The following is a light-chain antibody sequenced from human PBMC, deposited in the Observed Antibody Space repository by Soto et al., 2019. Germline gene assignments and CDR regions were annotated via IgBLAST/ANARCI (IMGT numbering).Light chain of an antibody. Sequence: ALTQPASVSGSPGQSITISCTGTSSDVGGYNYVSWYQQHPGKAPKLMIYEVSNRPSGVSNRFSGSKSGNTASLTISGLQAEDEADYYCSSYTSSSINYVFGTGTKVTVL. J-gene: IGLJ1*01. CDR1: SSDVGGYNY. CDR2: EVS. V-gene: IGLV2-14*01. CDR3: SSYTSSSINYV.